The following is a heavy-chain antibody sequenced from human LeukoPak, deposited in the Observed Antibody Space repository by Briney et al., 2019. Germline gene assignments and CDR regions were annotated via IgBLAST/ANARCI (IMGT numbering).Heavy chain of an antibody. Sequence: GGSLRLSCAASGFTFSSYWMSWVRQAPGKGLEWVANIKQDGSEKYYVDSVKGRFTISRDNAKNSLYLQMNSLRAEDTAVYYCARDPSVYPVTTTTFDYWGQGTLVTVSS. J-gene: IGHJ4*02. CDR2: IKQDGSEK. CDR1: GFTFSSYW. D-gene: IGHD4-11*01. V-gene: IGHV3-7*01. CDR3: ARDPSVYPVTTTTFDY.